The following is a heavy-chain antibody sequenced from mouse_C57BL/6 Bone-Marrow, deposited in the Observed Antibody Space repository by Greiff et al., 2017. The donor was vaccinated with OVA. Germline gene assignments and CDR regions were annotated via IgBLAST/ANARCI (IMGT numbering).Heavy chain of an antibody. Sequence: EVKLVESGPELVKPGASVKMSCKASGYTFTDYNMHWVKQSHGKSLEWIGYINPNNGGTSYNQKFKGKATLTVNKSSSTAYMELRSLTSEDSAVYYCARYPYYGSSSHFDYWGQGTTLTVSS. CDR1: GYTFTDYN. V-gene: IGHV1-22*01. CDR2: INPNNGGT. D-gene: IGHD1-1*01. J-gene: IGHJ2*01. CDR3: ARYPYYGSSSHFDY.